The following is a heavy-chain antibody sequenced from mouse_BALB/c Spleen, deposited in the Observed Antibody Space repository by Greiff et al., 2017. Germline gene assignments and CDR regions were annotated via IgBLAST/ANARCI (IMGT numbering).Heavy chain of an antibody. D-gene: IGHD2-4*01. CDR3: ARRGLRRYYAMDY. J-gene: IGHJ4*01. V-gene: IGHV5-12-1*01. Sequence: EVKLVESGGGLVKPGGSLKLSCAASGFAFSSYDMSWVRQTPEKRLEWVAYISSGGGSTYYPDTMKGRFTISRDNAKNTLYLQMSSLKSEDTAMYYCARRGLRRYYAMDYWGQGTSVTVSS. CDR2: ISSGGGST. CDR1: GFAFSSYD.